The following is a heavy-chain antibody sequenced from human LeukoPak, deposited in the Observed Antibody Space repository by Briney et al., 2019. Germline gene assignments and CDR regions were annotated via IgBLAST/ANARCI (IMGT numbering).Heavy chain of an antibody. CDR2: IKGDGIST. V-gene: IGHV3-74*01. J-gene: IGHJ6*02. CDR1: GFDFSSNW. D-gene: IGHD6-19*01. Sequence: GGSLRLSCAASGFDFSSNWMHWVRHAPGQGLVWVSRIKGDGISTNYADSVKGRFTISRDNAKNSLYLQMNSLRAEDTAVYYCAREFSSGWYVEYYYGMDVWGQGTTVTVSS. CDR3: AREFSSGWYVEYYYGMDV.